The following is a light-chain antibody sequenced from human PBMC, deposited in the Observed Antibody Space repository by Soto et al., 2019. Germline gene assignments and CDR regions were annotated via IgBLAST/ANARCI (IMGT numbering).Light chain of an antibody. CDR1: SSDVGAFDF. J-gene: IGLJ1*01. CDR2: AVN. CDR3: CSYAGNYVCV. Sequence: QSVLTQPRSVSGSPGQSVTISCTGTSSDVGAFDFVSWYQQHPGKAPKIMIYAVNKRPSGVPDRFSASKSGNTASLTISGLTAEDEPDYYFCSYAGNYVCVFGTGTKVTVL. V-gene: IGLV2-11*01.